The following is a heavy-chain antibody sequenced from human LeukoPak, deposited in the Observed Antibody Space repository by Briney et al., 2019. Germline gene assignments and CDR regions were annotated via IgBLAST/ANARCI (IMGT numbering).Heavy chain of an antibody. CDR3: ARGITILNAFDI. D-gene: IGHD3-3*01. CDR1: GYTFTSYD. V-gene: IGHV1-8*01. J-gene: IGHJ3*02. CDR2: MNPNSGNT. Sequence: ASVKVSCKASGYTFTSYDINWVRQATGQGLEWMGWMNPNSGNTGYAQKFQGRVTMTRNTSISTAYMELSSLRSEDTAVYYCARGITILNAFDIWGQGTMVTASS.